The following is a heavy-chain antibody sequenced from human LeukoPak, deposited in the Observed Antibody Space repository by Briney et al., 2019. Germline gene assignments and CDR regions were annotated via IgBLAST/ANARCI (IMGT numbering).Heavy chain of an antibody. CDR2: ISGSGGST. Sequence: GGSLRLSCAASGFTFSSYAMSWVRQAPGKGLEWVSAISGSGGSTYYADSVKGRFTISRDNSKNTLYLQMNSLRAEDTAVYYCAIKGARRWSYFDDAFDIWGQGTMVTVSS. CDR3: AIKGARRWSYFDDAFDI. CDR1: GFTFSSYA. V-gene: IGHV3-23*01. J-gene: IGHJ3*02. D-gene: IGHD3-9*01.